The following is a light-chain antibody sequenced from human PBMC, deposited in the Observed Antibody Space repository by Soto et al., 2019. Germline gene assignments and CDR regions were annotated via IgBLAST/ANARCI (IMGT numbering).Light chain of an antibody. CDR1: SSDVGGYNY. CDR2: GVS. Sequence: QSVLTQPPSASGSPGQSVTISCTGASSDVGGYNYVSWYQQHPGKAPKFIIYGVSKRPSGVPDRFSGSKSGNTASLTVSGLQAEDEADYYCSSYAGTYTGVFGTGTKVTVL. J-gene: IGLJ1*01. CDR3: SSYAGTYTGV. V-gene: IGLV2-8*01.